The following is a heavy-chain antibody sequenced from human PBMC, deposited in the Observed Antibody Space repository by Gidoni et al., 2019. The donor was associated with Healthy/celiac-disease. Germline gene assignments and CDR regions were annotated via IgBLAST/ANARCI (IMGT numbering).Heavy chain of an antibody. CDR1: GFTFSSYA. J-gene: IGHJ5*02. CDR3: AKDLGVLMVYAIHNWFDP. V-gene: IGHV3-23*01. D-gene: IGHD2-8*01. CDR2: ISGNGGST. Sequence: EVQLLESGGGLVQPGGSLSLSCAASGFTFSSYAMSWVRQAPGKGLEWVSAISGNGGSTYYADSVKGRFTISRDNSKNTLYLQMNSLRAEDTAVYYCAKDLGVLMVYAIHNWFDPWGQGTLVTVSS.